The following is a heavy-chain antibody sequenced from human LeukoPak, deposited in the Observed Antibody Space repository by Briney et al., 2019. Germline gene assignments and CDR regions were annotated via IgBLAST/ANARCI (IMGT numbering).Heavy chain of an antibody. CDR2: ISGSGGRT. Sequence: GGSLRLSCAASRFTFSSYAMTWVRQAPGKGLEWVSGISGSGGRTYYADYVKGRFTISRDNSKNTLYLHLDDLRADDTAIYYCAKKIGAPYDSSESYFLFDYWGQGTLVTVSS. V-gene: IGHV3-23*01. D-gene: IGHD3-22*01. CDR1: RFTFSSYA. CDR3: AKKIGAPYDSSESYFLFDY. J-gene: IGHJ4*02.